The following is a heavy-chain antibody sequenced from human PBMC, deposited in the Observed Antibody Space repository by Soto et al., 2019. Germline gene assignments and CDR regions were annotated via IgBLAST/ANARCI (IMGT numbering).Heavy chain of an antibody. CDR3: ARGRSPTIFGVVIPFFDY. Sequence: GSLRLSCAAPGFTFSSYWMSWVRQAPGKGLEWVANIKQDGSEKYYVDSVKGRFTISRDNAKNSLYLQMNSLSAEDTAVYYCARGRSPTIFGVVIPFFDYWGQGTLVTVSS. J-gene: IGHJ4*02. D-gene: IGHD3-3*01. V-gene: IGHV3-7*03. CDR2: IKQDGSEK. CDR1: GFTFSSYW.